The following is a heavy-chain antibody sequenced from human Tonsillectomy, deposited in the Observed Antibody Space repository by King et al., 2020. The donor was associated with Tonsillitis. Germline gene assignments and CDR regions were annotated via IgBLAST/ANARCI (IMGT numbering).Heavy chain of an antibody. CDR2: IYPDDSDT. Sequence: EVQLVESGPEVKKPGESLKISCKGSGYRFSDYWIAWVRQTPGKDLEWMGLIYPDDSDTRYSPSFQGQVIVSADKSISTAYLQWSSLKASDTAMYYCARFSGPTLGSNWFDPWGQGTLVTVSS. CDR3: ARFSGPTLGSNWFDP. V-gene: IGHV5-51*01. J-gene: IGHJ5*02. CDR1: GYRFSDYW. D-gene: IGHD1-1*01.